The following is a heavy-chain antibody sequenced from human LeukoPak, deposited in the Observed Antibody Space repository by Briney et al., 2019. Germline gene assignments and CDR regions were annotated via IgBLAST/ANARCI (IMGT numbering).Heavy chain of an antibody. CDR1: EFTFSSYS. J-gene: IGHJ4*02. D-gene: IGHD3-16*01. V-gene: IGHV3-21*04. CDR2: ISSSSNI. CDR3: ARDLSRPGG. Sequence: GGSLRLSCAASEFTFSSYSMNWVRQAPGKGLEWVSSISSSSNIYYADSVKGRFTISRDNSKNTLYLQMNSLRAEDTAVYYCARDLSRPGGWGQGTLVTVSS.